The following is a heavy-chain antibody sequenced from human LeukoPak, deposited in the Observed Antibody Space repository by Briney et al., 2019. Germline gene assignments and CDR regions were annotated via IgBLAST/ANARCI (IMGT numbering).Heavy chain of an antibody. CDR1: GFTFSSYG. J-gene: IGHJ3*02. CDR2: VRYDGSNK. D-gene: IGHD3-22*01. V-gene: IGHV3-30*02. CDR3: ARDYYYASSGYYYGDAFDI. Sequence: PGGSLRLSCAASGFTFSSYGMHWVRQAPGKGLEWVAFVRYDGSNKYYADSVRGRFTISRDNSKNTLYLQMNSLRAEDTAVYYCARDYYYASSGYYYGDAFDIWGQGTMVTVSS.